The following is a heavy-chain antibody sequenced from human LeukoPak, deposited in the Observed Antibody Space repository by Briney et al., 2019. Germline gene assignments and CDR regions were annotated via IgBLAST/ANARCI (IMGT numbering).Heavy chain of an antibody. Sequence: GESLKISCKGSGYSFTSYWIGWVRQMPGKGLEWMGIIYPGDSDTRYSPSFQGQVTISADKSISTAYLQWSSLKASDTAMYYCARRKGSWFGEPGYAFDIWGQGTMVTVSS. D-gene: IGHD3-10*01. J-gene: IGHJ3*02. V-gene: IGHV5-51*01. CDR3: ARRKGSWFGEPGYAFDI. CDR1: GYSFTSYW. CDR2: IYPGDSDT.